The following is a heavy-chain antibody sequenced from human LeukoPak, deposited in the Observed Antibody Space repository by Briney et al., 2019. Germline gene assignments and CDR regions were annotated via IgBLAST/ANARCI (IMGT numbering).Heavy chain of an antibody. D-gene: IGHD6-13*01. Sequence: ASVKVSCTASGYTFTGYYMHWVRQAPGQGLEWMGWINPNSGGTNYAQKFQGRVTMTRDTSINTAYMELSRLRSDDTAVYYCARDSIAAAGTWWFDPWGQGTLVTVSS. CDR2: INPNSGGT. V-gene: IGHV1-2*02. J-gene: IGHJ5*02. CDR1: GYTFTGYY. CDR3: ARDSIAAAGTWWFDP.